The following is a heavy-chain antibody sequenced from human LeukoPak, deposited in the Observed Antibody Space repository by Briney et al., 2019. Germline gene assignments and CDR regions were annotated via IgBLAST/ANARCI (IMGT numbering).Heavy chain of an antibody. J-gene: IGHJ4*02. CDR2: ISNSATTI. CDR1: GFTFRDYY. V-gene: IGHV3-11*01. D-gene: IGHD5-12*01. CDR3: ARDGGIYSGYDTCFDY. Sequence: PGGSLRLSCAASGFTFRDYYMSWIRKAPGKGLEWVSYISNSATTIYYAASVKGRFTISRDNAKNSLFLQMNSLRADDTAVYYCARDGGIYSGYDTCFDYWGQGTLVTVSS.